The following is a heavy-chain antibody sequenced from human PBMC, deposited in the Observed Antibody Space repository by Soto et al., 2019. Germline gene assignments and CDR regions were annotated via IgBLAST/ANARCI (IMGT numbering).Heavy chain of an antibody. D-gene: IGHD6-6*01. J-gene: IGHJ4*02. CDR2: IYYSGST. V-gene: IGHV4-59*01. Sequence: SETLSLTCTVSGGSISSYYWSWIRQPPGKGLEWIGYIYYSGSTNYNPSLKSRVTISVDTSKNQFSLKLSSVTAADTAVYYCARGEYSSSSWYYFDYWGQGTLVTVSS. CDR1: GGSISSYY. CDR3: ARGEYSSSSWYYFDY.